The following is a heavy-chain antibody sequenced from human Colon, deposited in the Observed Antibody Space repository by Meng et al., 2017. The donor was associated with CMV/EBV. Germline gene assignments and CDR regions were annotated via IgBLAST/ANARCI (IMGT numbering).Heavy chain of an antibody. CDR2: IKRDGNEK. D-gene: IGHD2-21*02. J-gene: IGHJ4*02. CDR3: ARVRGCCGDFVNEYYLDS. V-gene: IGHV3-7*01. CDR1: GFSCSGYW. Sequence: GGSLRLSCEASGFSCSGYWMGWVRQAPGKGLEWVAYIKRDGNEKDYVGSVKGRFTISRDNAKNSLSLQMNSLRAEDTAIYFCARVRGCCGDFVNEYYLDSWGQGTLVTVSS.